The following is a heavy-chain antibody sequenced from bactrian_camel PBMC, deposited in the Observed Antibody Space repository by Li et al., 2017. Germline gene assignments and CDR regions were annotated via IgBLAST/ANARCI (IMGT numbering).Heavy chain of an antibody. CDR1: GFTFSNYW. CDR2: IHSGGTFT. Sequence: HVQLVESGGGLVQPGGSLRLSCAASGFTFSNYWMYWIRQAPGKGPEWVSRIHSGGTFTYYADSVKGRFTISRDNAKNTVYLQLNSLKTEDMAMYYCAKLVGSGWEFDYWGQGTQVTVS. CDR3: AKLVGSGWEFDY. V-gene: IGHV3S1*01. D-gene: IGHD2*01. J-gene: IGHJ4*01.